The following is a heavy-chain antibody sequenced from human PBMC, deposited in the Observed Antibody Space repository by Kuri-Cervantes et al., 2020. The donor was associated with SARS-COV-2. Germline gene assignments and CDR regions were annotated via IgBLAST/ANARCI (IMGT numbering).Heavy chain of an antibody. J-gene: IGHJ6*03. Sequence: GGSLRLSCAASGFTFSNAWMSWVRQAPGKGLEWVGRIKSKTDGGTTDYAAPVKGRFTISRDDSKNTLYLQMNSLKTEETAVYYCTTDGGGGAAAGTNYYYYYMDVWGKGTTVTVSS. V-gene: IGHV3-15*01. CDR1: GFTFSNAW. CDR3: TTDGGGGAAAGTNYYYYYMDV. CDR2: IKSKTDGGTT. D-gene: IGHD6-13*01.